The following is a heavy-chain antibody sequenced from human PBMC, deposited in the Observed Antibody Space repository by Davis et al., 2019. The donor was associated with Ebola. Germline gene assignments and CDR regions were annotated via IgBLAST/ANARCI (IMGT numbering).Heavy chain of an antibody. V-gene: IGHV4-39*01. CDR1: GGSISSSSYY. CDR3: DGIAAGLRDFDY. J-gene: IGHJ4*02. CDR2: IYYSGST. Sequence: MPSETLSLTCTVSGGSISSSSYYWGWIRQPPGKGLEWIGSIYYSGSTYYNPSLKSRVTISVDTSKNQFSLKLSSVTAADTAVYYCDGIAAGLRDFDYWGQGTLVTVSS. D-gene: IGHD6-13*01.